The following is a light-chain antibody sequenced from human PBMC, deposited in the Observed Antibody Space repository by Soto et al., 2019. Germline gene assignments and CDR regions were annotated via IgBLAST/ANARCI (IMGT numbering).Light chain of an antibody. CDR2: KAS. Sequence: DIHMTQSPSTLSASVGDRVTITCRASQSISSWLAWYQQKPGKAPKLLIYKASTLETGVPSRFSGSGSGTEFTLTISSLQPDDFATYYGQQYNSYSTFGQGTKVEIK. J-gene: IGKJ1*01. CDR1: QSISSW. CDR3: QQYNSYST. V-gene: IGKV1-5*03.